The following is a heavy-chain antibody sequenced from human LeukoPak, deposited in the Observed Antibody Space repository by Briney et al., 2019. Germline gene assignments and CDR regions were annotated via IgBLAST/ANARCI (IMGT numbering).Heavy chain of an antibody. D-gene: IGHD4-23*01. Sequence: SETLSLTCAVYGGSFSGYYWSWIRQPPGKGLEWIGEINHSGSTNYNPSLKSRVTISVDTSKNQFSLKLSSVIAADTAVYYCALVVTLANGDAFDIWGQGTMVTVSS. CDR3: ALVVTLANGDAFDI. CDR2: INHSGST. CDR1: GGSFSGYY. V-gene: IGHV4-34*01. J-gene: IGHJ3*02.